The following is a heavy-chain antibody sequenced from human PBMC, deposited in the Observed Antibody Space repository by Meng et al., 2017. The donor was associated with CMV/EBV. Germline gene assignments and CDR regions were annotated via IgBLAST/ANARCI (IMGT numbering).Heavy chain of an antibody. V-gene: IGHV1-8*01. Sequence: ASVKVSCKASGYTFTSYDINWVRQATGQGLEWMGWMNPNSGNTGYAQKFQGRVTMTRNTSISTAYMELSSLRSEETAVYYCARGPYCSSTSCYVAFVYYYYYGMDVWGQGTTVTVSS. CDR1: GYTFTSYD. CDR2: MNPNSGNT. D-gene: IGHD2-2*01. CDR3: ARGPYCSSTSCYVAFVYYYYYGMDV. J-gene: IGHJ6*02.